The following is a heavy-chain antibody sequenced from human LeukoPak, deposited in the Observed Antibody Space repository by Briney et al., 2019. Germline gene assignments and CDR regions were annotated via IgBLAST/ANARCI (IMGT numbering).Heavy chain of an antibody. CDR1: GVSISTSRYY. V-gene: IGHV4-39*01. D-gene: IGHD1-26*01. CDR3: ARQSGSYYYYMDV. CDR2: IYYTGPT. Sequence: SETLSLTCTVSGVSISTSRYYWGWIRQPPGKGLEWIGNIYYTGPTYYNASLKSRVTISVDTSKNQFSLKLSSVTAADTAVYYCARQSGSYYYYMDVWGKGTTVTISS. J-gene: IGHJ6*03.